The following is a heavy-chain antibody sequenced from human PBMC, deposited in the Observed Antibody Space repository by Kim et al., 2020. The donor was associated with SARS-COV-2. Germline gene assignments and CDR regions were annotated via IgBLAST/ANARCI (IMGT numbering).Heavy chain of an antibody. J-gene: IGHJ6*01. V-gene: IGHV1-69*13. CDR2: ITPLFGGSA. D-gene: IGHD3-10*02. CDR3: ARATAVPTAYYYFDLDV. Sequence: SVKVSCKSSGDSFNNFAFTWVRQTPGRGLEWVGGITPLFGGSADYAQKFQDRLTITADASTSTVYMGLSSLTSTDTAIYYCARATAVPTAYYYFDLDVWGQGTPVTLSS. CDR1: GDSFNNFA.